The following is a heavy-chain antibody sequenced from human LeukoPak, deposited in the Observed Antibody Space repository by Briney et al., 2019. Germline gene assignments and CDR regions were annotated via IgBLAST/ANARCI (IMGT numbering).Heavy chain of an antibody. Sequence: GRSLRLSCAASGFTFSSYGMHWVRQAPGKGLEWVAVISYDGSNKYYADSVKGRLTISRDNSKNTLYPQMNSLRAEDTAVYYCAKDLRYYDSSGYSDYWGQGTLVTVSS. D-gene: IGHD3-22*01. CDR3: AKDLRYYDSSGYSDY. J-gene: IGHJ4*02. CDR2: ISYDGSNK. V-gene: IGHV3-30*18. CDR1: GFTFSSYG.